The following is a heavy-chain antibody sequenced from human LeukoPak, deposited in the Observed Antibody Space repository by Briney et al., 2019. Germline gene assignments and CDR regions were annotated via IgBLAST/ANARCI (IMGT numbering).Heavy chain of an antibody. CDR2: IIPIFGTA. CDR3: ARGRDGXNYRXXLDY. V-gene: IGHV1-69*01. J-gene: IGHJ4*01. CDR1: GGTFSSYA. D-gene: IGHD5-24*01. Sequence: ASVKVSCKASGGTFSSYAISWVRQAPGQGLEWMGGIIPIFGTANYAQKFQGRVTITADESTSTAYMELSSLRSEDTAVYYCARGRDGXNYRXXLDYXXXXTLVXVSS.